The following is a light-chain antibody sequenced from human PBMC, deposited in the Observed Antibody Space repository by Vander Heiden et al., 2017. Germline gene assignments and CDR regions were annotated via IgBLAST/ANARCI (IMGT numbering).Light chain of an antibody. CDR3: QSYDSSLGGWV. CDR1: SSNIGAGYD. V-gene: IGLV1-40*01. Sequence: QSVLTQPPSVSGAPGQRVTISCTGSSSNIGAGYDVHWYQQLPGTAPKLLIYGNSNRPSGVPDRFSGSKSGTSASLAITGLQAEDEADYYCQSYDSSLGGWVFGGGTKLTAL. J-gene: IGLJ3*02. CDR2: GNS.